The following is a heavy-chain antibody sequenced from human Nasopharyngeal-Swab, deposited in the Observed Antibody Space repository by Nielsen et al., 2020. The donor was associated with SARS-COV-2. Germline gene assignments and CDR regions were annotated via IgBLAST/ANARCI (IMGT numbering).Heavy chain of an antibody. D-gene: IGHD3-3*01. CDR1: GFTFSSYR. V-gene: IGHV3-48*04. CDR3: AREVGGVVPNWFDP. J-gene: IGHJ5*02. CDR2: ISSSSSTI. Sequence: GGSLRLSCAASGFTFSSYRMNWVSQAPGKVLEWVSYISSSSSTIYYADSVKVRFTISRDNAKNSLYLQMNSLRAEDTAVYYCAREVGGVVPNWFDPWGQGTLVTVSS.